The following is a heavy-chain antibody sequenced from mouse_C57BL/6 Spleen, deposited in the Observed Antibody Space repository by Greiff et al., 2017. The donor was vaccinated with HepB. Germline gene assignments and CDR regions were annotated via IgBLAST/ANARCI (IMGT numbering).Heavy chain of an antibody. CDR2: IHPNSGST. V-gene: IGHV1-64*01. CDR3: ARSPPRDYNWYFDV. CDR1: GYTFTSYW. D-gene: IGHD2-4*01. J-gene: IGHJ1*03. Sequence: VQLQQPGAELVKPGASVKLSCKASGYTFTSYWMHWVKQRPGQGLEWIGMIHPNSGSTNYNEKFKSKATLTVDKSSSTAYMQLSSLTSEDSAVYYCARSPPRDYNWYFDVWGTGTTVTVSS.